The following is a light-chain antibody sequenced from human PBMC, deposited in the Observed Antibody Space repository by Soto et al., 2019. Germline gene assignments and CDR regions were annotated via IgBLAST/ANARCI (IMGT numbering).Light chain of an antibody. J-gene: IGKJ5*01. CDR1: QSIDSNY. V-gene: IGKV3D-7*01. CDR3: KQYNTWPPFT. CDR2: GAS. Sequence: IVVTQSPGTLSLSPGERATLSCRASQSIDSNYLSWYQQKPGQAPRLLILGASTRATGIPARFSGSGSGTEFTLTISSLQSEDFAVYYCKQYNTWPPFTFGQGTRLEIK.